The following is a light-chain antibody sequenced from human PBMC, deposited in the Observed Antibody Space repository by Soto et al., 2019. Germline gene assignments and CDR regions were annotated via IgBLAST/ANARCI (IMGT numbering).Light chain of an antibody. CDR1: QTVSSAR. V-gene: IGKV3-20*01. Sequence: EIVLTQSPGTLSLSPGERATLSCRASQTVSSARLAWFQQKPGQAPRLLIYGASSRAPGIPDRFSGSGSETDFTLTITRLESEDFAVYYCQQYGRSSWTFGQGTKVEVQ. CDR2: GAS. J-gene: IGKJ1*01. CDR3: QQYGRSSWT.